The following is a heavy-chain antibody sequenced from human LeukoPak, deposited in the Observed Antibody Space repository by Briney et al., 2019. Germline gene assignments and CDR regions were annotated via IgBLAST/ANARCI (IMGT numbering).Heavy chain of an antibody. V-gene: IGHV4-34*01. CDR3: ARSIGSWVVPAARRGDFDY. Sequence: PSETLSLTCAVYGGSFSGYYWSWIRQPPGKGLEWIGEINHSGSTNYNPSLKSRVTIPVDTSKNQFSLKLSSVTAADTAVYYCARSIGSWVVPAARRGDFDYWGQGTLVTVSS. CDR1: GGSFSGYY. CDR2: INHSGST. J-gene: IGHJ4*02. D-gene: IGHD2-2*01.